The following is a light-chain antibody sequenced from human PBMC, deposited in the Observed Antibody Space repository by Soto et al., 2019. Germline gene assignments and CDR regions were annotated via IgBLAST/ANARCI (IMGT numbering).Light chain of an antibody. V-gene: IGLV2-8*01. Sequence: QSALTQPPSASGSPGQSVTISCTGTGSDVGGYNYVSWYQNHPGKAPKLMLYEVSTRPSGVPDRFSGSKSGNTASLTVSGLQDEDEADYYCSSYAGSNIYVVFGGGTKLTVL. CDR3: SSYAGSNIYVV. CDR2: EVS. CDR1: GSDVGGYNY. J-gene: IGLJ2*01.